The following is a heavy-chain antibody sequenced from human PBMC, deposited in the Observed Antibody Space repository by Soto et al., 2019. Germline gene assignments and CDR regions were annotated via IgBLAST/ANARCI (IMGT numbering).Heavy chain of an antibody. CDR3: AKGVGHGTVVVPAAIV. D-gene: IGHD2-2*01. Sequence: GGSLRLSCAASGFTFSSYAMSWVRQAPGKGLEWVSAISGSGGSTYYADSVKGRFTISRDNSKNTLYLQMNSLRAEDTAVYYCAKGVGHGTVVVPAAIVWGQGTLVTVSS. V-gene: IGHV3-23*01. CDR1: GFTFSSYA. CDR2: ISGSGGST. J-gene: IGHJ4*02.